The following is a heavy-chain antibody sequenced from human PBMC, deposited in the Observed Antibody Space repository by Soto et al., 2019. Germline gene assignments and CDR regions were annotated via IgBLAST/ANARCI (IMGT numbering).Heavy chain of an antibody. V-gene: IGHV4-30-4*01. CDR2: CYDSGTS. Sequence: QVQLQESGPGLVKPSQTLSLTCTVSGDSISDVDYYWSWVRQTPREGLEWIGACYDSGTSYYSPSLKSRMTISVDSSKNQFSLTLTSVTAADTAVYYCARGTRDYFDTTGPGYGMDVWGQGTTVTVSS. CDR3: ARGTRDYFDTTGPGYGMDV. D-gene: IGHD3-22*01. J-gene: IGHJ6*02. CDR1: GDSISDVDYY.